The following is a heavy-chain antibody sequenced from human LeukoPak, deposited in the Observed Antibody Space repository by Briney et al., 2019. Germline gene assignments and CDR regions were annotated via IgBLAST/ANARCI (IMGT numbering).Heavy chain of an antibody. CDR1: GGSFSGYY. CDR3: ARTLIYYYDSSGYYGLFDY. V-gene: IGHV4-34*01. CDR2: INHSGST. D-gene: IGHD3-22*01. J-gene: IGHJ4*02. Sequence: PSETLFLTCAVYGGSFSGYYWSWIRQPPGKGLEWIGEINHSGSTNYNPSLKSRVTISVDTSKNQFSLKLSSVTAADTAVYYCARTLIYYYDSSGYYGLFDYWGQGTLVTVSS.